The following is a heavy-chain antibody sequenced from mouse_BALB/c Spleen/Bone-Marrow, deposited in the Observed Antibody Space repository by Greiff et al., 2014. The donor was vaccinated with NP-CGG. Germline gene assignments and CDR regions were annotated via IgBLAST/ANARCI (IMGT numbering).Heavy chain of an antibody. J-gene: IGHJ3*01. Sequence: SGAELMKPGASVKISCKATGYTFSSYWIEWVRQRPGHGLEWVGEILPGSGSTNSNEKFKGKATFTADTSSNTAYMQLSSLTSEDSAVYFCARDSSDYLAWFAYWGQGTLVTVSA. CDR3: ARDSSDYLAWFAY. V-gene: IGHV1-9*01. CDR1: GYTFSSYW. CDR2: ILPGSGST. D-gene: IGHD3-2*01.